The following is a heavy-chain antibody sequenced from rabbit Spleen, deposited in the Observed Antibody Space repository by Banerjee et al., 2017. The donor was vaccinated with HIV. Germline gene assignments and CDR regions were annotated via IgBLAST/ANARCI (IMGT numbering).Heavy chain of an antibody. CDR1: GFSFGDRDV. J-gene: IGHJ4*01. V-gene: IGHV1S40*01. D-gene: IGHD2-1*01. Sequence: QSLEESGGGLVKPGASLTLTCTASGFSFGDRDVMCWVRQAPGKGLEWIACINAATAKPVYATWAKGRFTISRTSSTTVTLRMTSLTAADTATYFCARDLVAVIGWNFKLWGPGTLVTVS. CDR2: INAATAKP. CDR3: ARDLVAVIGWNFKL.